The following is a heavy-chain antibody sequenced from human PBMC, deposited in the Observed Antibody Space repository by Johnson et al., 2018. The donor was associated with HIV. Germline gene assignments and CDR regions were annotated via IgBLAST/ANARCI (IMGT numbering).Heavy chain of an antibody. Sequence: EVQLVESGGGVVQPGRSLRLSCAASGFTFSSYAMHWVRQAPGKGLEYVSAISSNGGSTYYANSVKGRFTISRDNSKNTLYLQMNSLRAEDTAVYYCAIIPPGGAGKGADAFDIWGQGTMVTVSS. CDR2: ISSNGGST. CDR1: GFTFSSYA. CDR3: AIIPPGGAGKGADAFDI. V-gene: IGHV3-64*01. D-gene: IGHD1-26*01. J-gene: IGHJ3*02.